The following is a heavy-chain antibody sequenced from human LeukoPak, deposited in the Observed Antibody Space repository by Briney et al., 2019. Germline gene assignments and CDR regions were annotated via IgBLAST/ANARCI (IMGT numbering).Heavy chain of an antibody. J-gene: IGHJ3*01. CDR1: GFAFSFFA. V-gene: IGHV3-23*01. CDR3: AKDIQLST. D-gene: IGHD5-24*01. Sequence: PAGGSLRLSCEASGFAFSFFAMSWLRQAPGKGLEWVSLIGASGESTYYADSVKGRFTISRDNSKNTLSLQMNSLRVEDTAMYFCAKDIQLSTWGLGTMVTVSS. CDR2: IGASGEST.